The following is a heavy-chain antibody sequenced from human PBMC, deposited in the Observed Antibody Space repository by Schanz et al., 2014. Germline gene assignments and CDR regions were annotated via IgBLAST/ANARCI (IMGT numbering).Heavy chain of an antibody. D-gene: IGHD6-6*01. CDR2: INPNSGGT. CDR1: GGTFVTFF. Sequence: QVHLVQSGAEVKEPGSSVKVSCKPSGGTFVTFFFTWVRQAPGQGLEWMGWINPNSGGTNYAQKFQGRVTMTRDTSISTAYMELSRLRSDDTAVYYCARAGQDFEYSSLSPIWYFDLWGRGTLVTVSP. J-gene: IGHJ2*01. V-gene: IGHV1-2*02. CDR3: ARAGQDFEYSSLSPIWYFDL.